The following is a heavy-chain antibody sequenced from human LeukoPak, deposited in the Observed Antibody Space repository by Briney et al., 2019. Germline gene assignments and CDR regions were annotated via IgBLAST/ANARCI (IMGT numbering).Heavy chain of an antibody. CDR1: GGSFSGYY. CDR3: ARHQFNHCDFWSGYFPYYFDY. D-gene: IGHD3-3*01. V-gene: IGHV4-34*01. Sequence: SETLSLTCAVYGGSFSGYYWSWIRQPPGKGLEWIGSIYYSGSTYYNPSLKSRVTISVDTSKNQFSLKLSSVTAADTAVYYCARHQFNHCDFWSGYFPYYFDYWGQGTLVTVSS. CDR2: IYYSGST. J-gene: IGHJ4*02.